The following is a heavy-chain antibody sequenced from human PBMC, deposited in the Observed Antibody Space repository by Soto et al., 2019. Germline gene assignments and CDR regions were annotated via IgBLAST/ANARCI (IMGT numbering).Heavy chain of an antibody. D-gene: IGHD6-13*01. J-gene: IGHJ4*02. Sequence: GGSLILSCAASGFTFSSYAMSWVRQAPGKGLEWVSVISGSGGSTYYADSVKGRFTISRDNSKNTLYLQMNSLRAEDTAVYYCAKESSSWSQAFDYWGQGTLVTVSS. CDR1: GFTFSSYA. CDR3: AKESSSWSQAFDY. V-gene: IGHV3-23*01. CDR2: ISGSGGST.